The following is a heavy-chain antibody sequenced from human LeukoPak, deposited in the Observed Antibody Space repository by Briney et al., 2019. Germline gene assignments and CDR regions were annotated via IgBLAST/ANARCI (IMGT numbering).Heavy chain of an antibody. Sequence: GGSLRLSCAASGFTVSSNYMSWVRQAPGKGLEWVSVIYSGGSTYYADSVKGRFTISRDNSKNTLYLQMNSLRAEDTAVYYCAKTEVDINWFDPWGQGTLVTVSS. CDR1: GFTVSSNY. CDR3: AKTEVDINWFDP. V-gene: IGHV3-53*01. D-gene: IGHD2-15*01. CDR2: IYSGGST. J-gene: IGHJ5*02.